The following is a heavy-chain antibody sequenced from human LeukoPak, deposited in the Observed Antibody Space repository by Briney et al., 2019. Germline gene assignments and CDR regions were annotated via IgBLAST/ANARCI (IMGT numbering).Heavy chain of an antibody. D-gene: IGHD3-22*01. CDR1: GFTFSSYG. CDR2: IWYDGSNK. CDR3: ARDFNYYDSSGIFQH. V-gene: IGHV3-33*01. Sequence: GGSLRLSCAASGFTFSSYGMHWVRQAPGKGLEWVAVIWYDGSNKYYADSVKGRFTISRDNSKNTLYLQMNSLRAEDTAVYYCARDFNYYDSSGIFQHWGQGTLVTVSS. J-gene: IGHJ1*01.